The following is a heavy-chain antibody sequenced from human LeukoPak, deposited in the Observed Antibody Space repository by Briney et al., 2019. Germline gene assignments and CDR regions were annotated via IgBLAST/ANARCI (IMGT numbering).Heavy chain of an antibody. J-gene: IGHJ6*02. CDR3: ARDLSAYYDSSGTTYYYYGMDV. V-gene: IGHV1-69*04. CDR1: GYTFTSYG. CDR2: IIPILGIA. Sequence: SVKVSCKASGYTFTSYGIIWVRQAPGQGLEWMGRIIPILGIANYAQKFQGRVTITADKTTSTAYMELSSLRSEDTAVYYCARDLSAYYDSSGTTYYYYGMDVWGQGTTVTVSS. D-gene: IGHD3-22*01.